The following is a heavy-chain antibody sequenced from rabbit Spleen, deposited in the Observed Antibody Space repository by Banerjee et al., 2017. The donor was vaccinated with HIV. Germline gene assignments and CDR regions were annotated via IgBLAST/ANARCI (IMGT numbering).Heavy chain of an antibody. V-gene: IGHV1S40*01. D-gene: IGHD6-1*01. CDR2: ISTGDART. J-gene: IGHJ4*01. Sequence: QSLEESGGDLVKPGASLTLTCTASGFSLSSSYWMCWVRQAPGKGLEWIGCISTGDARTHYASWAKGRFTISSTSSTTVTLQMTSLTAADTATYFCTRYAVGAGYGDGNLWGPGTLVTVS. CDR3: TRYAVGAGYGDGNL. CDR1: GFSLSSSYW.